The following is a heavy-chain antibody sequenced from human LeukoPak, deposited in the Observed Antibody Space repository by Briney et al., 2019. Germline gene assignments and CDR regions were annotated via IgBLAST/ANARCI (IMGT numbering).Heavy chain of an antibody. J-gene: IGHJ4*02. D-gene: IGHD6-13*01. Sequence: PGRSLRLSCAASGFTFSSYGMDWVRQAPGKGLEWVAGISFDGSDKYYAGSVKGRFTISRDNSKNTLYLQMNRLRVEDTAMYYCATSLMGAAAGRRYWGLGTQVIVSS. CDR2: ISFDGSDK. CDR1: GFTFSSYG. V-gene: IGHV3-30*03. CDR3: ATSLMGAAAGRRY.